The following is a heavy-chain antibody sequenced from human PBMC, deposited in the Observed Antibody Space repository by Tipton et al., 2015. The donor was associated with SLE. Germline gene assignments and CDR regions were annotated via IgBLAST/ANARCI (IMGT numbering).Heavy chain of an antibody. CDR1: GGSIRSGDHY. V-gene: IGHV4-30-4*01. J-gene: IGHJ3*02. CDR2: IYYSGST. CDR3: ARDQWEVDAFDI. Sequence: TLSLTCTVSGGSIRSGDHYWSWIRQPPGKGLEWIGYIYYSGSTYYNPSLKSRVSISVDTSKNQFSLKLSSVTAADTAVYYCARDQWEVDAFDIWGQGTMVTVSS. D-gene: IGHD1-26*01.